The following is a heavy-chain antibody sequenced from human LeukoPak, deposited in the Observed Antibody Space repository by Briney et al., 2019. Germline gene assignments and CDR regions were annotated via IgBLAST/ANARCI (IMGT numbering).Heavy chain of an antibody. CDR3: ARDSRGVVGIVDY. J-gene: IGHJ4*02. Sequence: ASVKVSCKASGYTFTGYYMHWVRQAPGQGLEWMGRINPNSGGTNYAQKFQGRVTMTRDTSISTAYMELSRLRSDDTAVYYCARDSRGVVGIVDYWGQGTLVTVSS. D-gene: IGHD3-10*01. V-gene: IGHV1-2*06. CDR2: INPNSGGT. CDR1: GYTFTGYY.